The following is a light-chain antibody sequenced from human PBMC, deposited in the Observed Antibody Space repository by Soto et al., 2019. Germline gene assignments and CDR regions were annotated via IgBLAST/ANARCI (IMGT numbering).Light chain of an antibody. CDR1: QSVSNNY. V-gene: IGKV3-20*01. J-gene: IGKJ1*01. CDR2: GAS. CDR3: QQYGSSPIT. Sequence: EIVLTQSPGTLSLSPGERATLSCRASQSVSNNYLAWYQQKPGQAPRLLIYGASNRATGIPDRFSGGGSGTDFTLTISRLEPEDFAVYFCQQYGSSPITFGQGTKVDIK.